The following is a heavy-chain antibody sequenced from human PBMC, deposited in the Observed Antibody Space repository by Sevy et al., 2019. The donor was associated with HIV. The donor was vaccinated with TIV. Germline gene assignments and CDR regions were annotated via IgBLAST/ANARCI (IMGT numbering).Heavy chain of an antibody. CDR2: IYYSGST. CDR1: GGSISSGDSY. D-gene: IGHD3-22*01. Sequence: SETLSLTCSVSGGSISSGDSYWSWIRQPPGEGLEGIGYIYYSGSTYYNPSLKSRVTISVATSKSQFSMKLSSVTAADTAVYYCARGDYYDSSGYYSEPYFDYWGQGTLVTVSS. V-gene: IGHV4-30-4*01. CDR3: ARGDYYDSSGYYSEPYFDY. J-gene: IGHJ4*02.